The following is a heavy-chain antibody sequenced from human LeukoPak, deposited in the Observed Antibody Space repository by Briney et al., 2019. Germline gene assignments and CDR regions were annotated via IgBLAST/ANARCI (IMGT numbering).Heavy chain of an antibody. D-gene: IGHD6-19*01. Sequence: GGSLRLSCKGSGFTSTDYGTSLVRRAPGKGLEWVGCIRSKASGATIEYAASVKGRFSIARDDSKNIAYLEMNSLKSDDTAVYYCTRDAYSTGWNSDYWGQGTLVTVSS. CDR2: IRSKASGATI. V-gene: IGHV3-49*04. CDR3: TRDAYSTGWNSDY. CDR1: GFTSTDYG. J-gene: IGHJ4*02.